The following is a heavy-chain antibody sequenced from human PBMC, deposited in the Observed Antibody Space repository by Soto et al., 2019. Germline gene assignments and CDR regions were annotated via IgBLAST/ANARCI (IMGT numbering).Heavy chain of an antibody. CDR3: ARVLYYGSGSYSPYGMDV. Sequence: QVQLVQSGAEVKKPGSSVKVSCKTSGVSFNNNGIGWVRQAPGHGLEWMGGVSPPFRTSNYARKFQGRISITADASTGIVNMELSILTSEDTAQYYCARVLYYGSGSYSPYGMDVWGQGTTVTVSS. CDR1: GVSFNNNG. J-gene: IGHJ6*02. CDR2: VSPPFRTS. D-gene: IGHD3-10*01. V-gene: IGHV1-69*01.